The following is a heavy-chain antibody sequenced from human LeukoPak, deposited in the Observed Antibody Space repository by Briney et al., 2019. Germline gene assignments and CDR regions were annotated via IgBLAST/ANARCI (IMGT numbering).Heavy chain of an antibody. CDR3: ARDPADYGNYDGGENYYYTDV. J-gene: IGHJ6*03. CDR2: IYTSGST. Sequence: SETLSLTCTVSGGSISSGSYYWSWIRQPAGKGLEWIGRIYTSGSTNYNPSLKSRVTISVDTSKNQFSLKLSSVTAADTAVYYCARDPADYGNYDGGENYYYTDVWGKGTTVTVSS. D-gene: IGHD4-11*01. V-gene: IGHV4-61*02. CDR1: GGSISSGSYY.